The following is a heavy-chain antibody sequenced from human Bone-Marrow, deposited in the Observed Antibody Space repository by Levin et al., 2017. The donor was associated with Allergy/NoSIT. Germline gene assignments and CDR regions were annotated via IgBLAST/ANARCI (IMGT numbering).Heavy chain of an antibody. Sequence: GGSPRLSCAVSGFTVSSNYMSWVRQAPGKGLEWVSLIYSGGSTNYADSVKGRFTISRDNFKNTLYLQMNSLRAEDTAVYYCAGGPSTGDWGQGTLVTVSS. D-gene: IGHD3-16*01. CDR3: AGGPSTGD. CDR2: IYSGGST. CDR1: GFTVSSNY. J-gene: IGHJ4*02. V-gene: IGHV3-66*01.